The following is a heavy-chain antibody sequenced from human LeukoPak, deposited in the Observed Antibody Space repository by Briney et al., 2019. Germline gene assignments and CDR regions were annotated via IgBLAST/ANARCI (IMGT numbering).Heavy chain of an antibody. D-gene: IGHD3-3*01. CDR2: IYYSGST. CDR3: ASGHRGGYYHHFDY. Sequence: KPSENLSLTCTVSGGSISSGDYYWSWIRQPPGKGLEWIGYIYYSGSTYYNPSLKSRVTISVATSKNQFSLKLSSVTAADTAVYYCASGHRGGYYHHFDYWGQGTLVTVSS. CDR1: GGSISSGDYY. J-gene: IGHJ4*02. V-gene: IGHV4-30-4*01.